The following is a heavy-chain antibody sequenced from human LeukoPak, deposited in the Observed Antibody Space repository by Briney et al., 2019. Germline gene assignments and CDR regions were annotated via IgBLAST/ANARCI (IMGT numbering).Heavy chain of an antibody. CDR1: GFTFSSYW. V-gene: IGHV3-74*01. Sequence: GGSLRHSCAASGFTFSSYWMHWLRQAPGKGLVWVSRISDDGSYTSNVDSVKGRFTISRDNVNNMLYLLMNSLRAEDTAVYYCASFGISWRSSYWGQGTLVTVSS. J-gene: IGHJ4*02. CDR2: ISDDGSYT. D-gene: IGHD2-21*01. CDR3: ASFGISWRSSY.